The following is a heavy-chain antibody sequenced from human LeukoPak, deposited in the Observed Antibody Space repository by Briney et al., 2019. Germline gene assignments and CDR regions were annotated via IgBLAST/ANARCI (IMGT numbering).Heavy chain of an antibody. J-gene: IGHJ3*02. CDR3: ARNLLPAAKGAFDI. D-gene: IGHD2-2*01. V-gene: IGHV4-4*07. Sequence: PSETLSLTCTVSGGXLSSYYCSWIRQPAGKGLEWIGRINTSGSTNYNPSLKSRVTMSVDTSKKQFSLKLSSVTAADTAVYYCARNLLPAAKGAFDIWGQGTLVTVSS. CDR2: INTSGST. CDR1: GGXLSSYY.